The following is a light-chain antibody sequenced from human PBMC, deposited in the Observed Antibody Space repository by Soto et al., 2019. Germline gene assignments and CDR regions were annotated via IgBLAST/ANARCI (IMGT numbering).Light chain of an antibody. CDR3: QQYATDPLT. CDR1: QSVGKNY. J-gene: IGKJ4*01. Sequence: IVLTQSPGTLSLSPGEGATLSCRASQSVGKNYLAWYQHKSGQAPRLLIHGASNRATGIPDRFSGSGSGTDFTLTISRLEPEDFVAYYCQQYATDPLTFGGGTKVDIK. CDR2: GAS. V-gene: IGKV3-20*01.